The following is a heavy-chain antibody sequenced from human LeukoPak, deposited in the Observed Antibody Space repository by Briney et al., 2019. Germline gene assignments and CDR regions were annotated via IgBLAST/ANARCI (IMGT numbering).Heavy chain of an antibody. D-gene: IGHD3-16*01. CDR1: GFTFGDYA. V-gene: IGHV3-49*04. CDR3: TFGSYYYYAMDV. Sequence: GRSLRLSCTASGFTFGDYAMSWVRRAPGKGLEWVGFIRSKAYGGTTEYAASVKGRFTISRDDSKSIAYLQMNSLKTEDAAIYYCTFGSYYYYAMDVWGQGTTVTVSS. J-gene: IGHJ6*02. CDR2: IRSKAYGGTT.